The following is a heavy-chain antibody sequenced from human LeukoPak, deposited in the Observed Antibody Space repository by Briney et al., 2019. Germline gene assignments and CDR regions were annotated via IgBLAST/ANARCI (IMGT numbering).Heavy chain of an antibody. CDR3: ARAEVGATHLDY. D-gene: IGHD1-26*01. J-gene: IGHJ4*02. CDR2: INPSGGST. Sequence: GASVKVSCKASGYTFTSYYMHWVRQASGQGLEWMGIINPSGGSTSYAQKFQGRVTMTRDTSTSTVYMELSSLRSEDTAVYYCARAEVGATHLDYWGQGTLVTVSS. CDR1: GYTFTSYY. V-gene: IGHV1-46*01.